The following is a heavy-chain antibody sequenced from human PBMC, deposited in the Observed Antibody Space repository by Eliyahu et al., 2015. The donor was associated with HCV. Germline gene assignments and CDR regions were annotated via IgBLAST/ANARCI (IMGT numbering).Heavy chain of an antibody. J-gene: IGHJ6*02. Sequence: QVQIVQSGAEVRRPGASVKVSCKASGYTSNTYVLHXVRQAPGQRLEWVGWINADDGHTKYSQKFQGRVTMTRDTSATTGYMELSSLRSEDTAVYYCASGTNTGWYVNSNHYYYNMDVWGQGTTVIVSS. D-gene: IGHD6-19*01. CDR1: GYTSNTYV. CDR3: ASGTNTGWYVNSNHYYYNMDV. CDR2: INADDGHT. V-gene: IGHV1-3*01.